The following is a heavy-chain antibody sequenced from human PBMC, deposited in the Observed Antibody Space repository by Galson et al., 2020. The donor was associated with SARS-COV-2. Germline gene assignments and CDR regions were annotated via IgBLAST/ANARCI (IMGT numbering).Heavy chain of an antibody. V-gene: IGHV1-46*01. CDR3: ARDQTVVTTLLDYYYGMDV. CDR1: GYTFPSNY. CDR2: INHSGGST. J-gene: IGHJ6*02. Sequence: ASVKVPCQASGYTFPSNYMHWVRQAPAQGLEWTGIINHSGGSTSYAQKFQARVTMTRDTSTSTVYMELRSLRSEDTAVYYCARDQTVVTTLLDYYYGMDVWGQGTTVTVSS. D-gene: IGHD2-15*01.